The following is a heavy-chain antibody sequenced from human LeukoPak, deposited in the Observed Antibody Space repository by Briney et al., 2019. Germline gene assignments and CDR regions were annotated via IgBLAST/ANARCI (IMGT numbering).Heavy chain of an antibody. Sequence: SVKVSCKASGGTLSDYPIGWVRQAPGQGLEWMGGIIPLFGTAKYAQKFQGRVTITTDESTSAVYMELSSLRSEDTAVYYCARGGGRLTVTPLDYWGQGTLVTVSS. D-gene: IGHD4-11*01. V-gene: IGHV1-69*05. CDR2: IIPLFGTA. CDR1: GGTLSDYP. J-gene: IGHJ4*02. CDR3: ARGGGRLTVTPLDY.